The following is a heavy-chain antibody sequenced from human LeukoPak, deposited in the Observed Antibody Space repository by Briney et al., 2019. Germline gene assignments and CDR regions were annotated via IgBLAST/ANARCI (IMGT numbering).Heavy chain of an antibody. Sequence: AGGSLRLSCQASGFTFYMYAMSWVRQAPGKGLEWVASMCGTAGCTFYPDSVKGRFTISRDNSKSVLYLRMNSLTAEDTAIHYCAKDRPNFHENSGHYYRRDGDSWGQGTLVTVSS. V-gene: IGHV3-23*01. CDR3: AKDRPNFHENSGHYYRRDGDS. D-gene: IGHD3-22*01. CDR1: GFTFYMYA. J-gene: IGHJ5*01. CDR2: MCGTAGCT.